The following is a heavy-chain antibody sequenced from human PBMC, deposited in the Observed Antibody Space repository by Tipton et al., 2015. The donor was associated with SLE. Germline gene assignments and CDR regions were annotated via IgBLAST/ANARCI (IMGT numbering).Heavy chain of an antibody. CDR1: GGSFSGFY. Sequence: TLSLTCAVYGGSFSGFYWTWIRQPPGKGLEWLGEITRSGTTNYNPSLKSRVTISVDPSKSQFSLQLNSVTAADTAEYFYARGPISEYAGDKFYFYMDVWGKGTTVTVSS. D-gene: IGHD7-27*01. V-gene: IGHV4-34*01. CDR3: ARGPISEYAGDKFYFYMDV. J-gene: IGHJ6*03. CDR2: ITRSGTT.